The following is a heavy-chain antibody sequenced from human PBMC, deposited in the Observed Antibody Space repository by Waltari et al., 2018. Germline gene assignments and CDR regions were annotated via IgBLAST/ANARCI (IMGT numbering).Heavy chain of an antibody. CDR3: ARVESSSWYSFDY. J-gene: IGHJ4*02. D-gene: IGHD6-13*01. CDR1: GGSISSGGYS. Sequence: QVQLQESGPGLVKPSQTLSLTCTVSGGSISSGGYSWSWIRQHPGKGLEWIGYIYYSGSTYYNPSLKSRVTISVDTSKNQFSLKLSSVTAADTAVYYCARVESSSWYSFDYWGQGTLVTVSS. CDR2: IYYSGST. V-gene: IGHV4-31*03.